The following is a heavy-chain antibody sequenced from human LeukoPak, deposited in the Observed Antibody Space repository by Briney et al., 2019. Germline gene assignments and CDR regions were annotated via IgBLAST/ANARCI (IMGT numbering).Heavy chain of an antibody. D-gene: IGHD3-10*01. CDR1: GFTFSSHG. J-gene: IGHJ4*02. V-gene: IGHV3-23*01. CDR3: AKVTYGSGTYGAFDY. Sequence: PGGSLRLSCAASGFTFSSHGMSWVRQAPGKGLEWVSTISGSGDNTYYADSVKGRFTISRDNYKNTLYLQMNSLRAEDTAVYYCAKVTYGSGTYGAFDYWGQGTLVTVSS. CDR2: ISGSGDNT.